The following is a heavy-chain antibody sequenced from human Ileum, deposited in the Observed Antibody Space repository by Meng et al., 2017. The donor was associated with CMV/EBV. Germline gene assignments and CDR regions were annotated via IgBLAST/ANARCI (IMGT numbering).Heavy chain of an antibody. J-gene: IGHJ4*01. V-gene: IGHV3-53*01. D-gene: IGHD3-9*01. CDR1: GLRVSANY. CDR3: SSFDYAGHPDSFDI. Sequence: AASGLRVSANYMTWVRQAPGKGLEWVSVFYTGGQTYYADAVKGRFTISRDTSKNTVDLQMNSLRAEDTAVYYCSSFDYAGHPDSFDIWGQGTLVTVSS. CDR2: FYTGGQT.